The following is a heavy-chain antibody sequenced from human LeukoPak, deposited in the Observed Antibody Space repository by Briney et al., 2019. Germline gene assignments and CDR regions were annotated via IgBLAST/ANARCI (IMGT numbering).Heavy chain of an antibody. V-gene: IGHV4-34*12. CDR3: ARGSVFMGYASFDY. Sequence: KPSETLSLTCTVYGGSFSGYYWTWIRQPPGKGLEWMAEIVQSGRTNYSPSLESRLTLSVDTSKNQFSLKLSSVTAADTAVYYCARGSVFMGYASFDYWGQGALVTVSS. D-gene: IGHD2-2*01. CDR2: IVQSGRT. CDR1: GGSFSGYY. J-gene: IGHJ4*02.